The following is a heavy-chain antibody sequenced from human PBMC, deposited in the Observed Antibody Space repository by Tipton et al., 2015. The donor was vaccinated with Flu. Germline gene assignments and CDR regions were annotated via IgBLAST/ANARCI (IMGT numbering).Heavy chain of an antibody. D-gene: IGHD2-15*01. V-gene: IGHV3-23*01. CDR1: GFTFSSYA. CDR3: ATDKSAIAPRLGSGSGGSCYFRDY. J-gene: IGHJ4*02. Sequence: SLRLSCAASGFTFSSYAMSWVRHAPGQGLEWVSAISGSGGSTYYADSVKGWFAISRDNSNNTRYLQMNSLRAEDPAVYYCATDKSAIAPRLGSGSGGSCYFRDYWGQGTLVTVSS. CDR2: ISGSGGST.